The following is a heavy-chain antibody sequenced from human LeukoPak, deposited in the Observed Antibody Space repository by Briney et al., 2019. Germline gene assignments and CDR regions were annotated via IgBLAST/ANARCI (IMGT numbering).Heavy chain of an antibody. Sequence: ASVKVSCKASGYTFTSYDINWVRQATGQGLEWMGWMNPNSGNTGYAQKFQGRVTMTRNTSTSTVYMELSSLRSEDTAVYYCAREALAPERITMIVVVTRSWFDPWGQGTLVTVSS. D-gene: IGHD3-22*01. CDR2: MNPNSGNT. J-gene: IGHJ5*02. CDR3: AREALAPERITMIVVVTRSWFDP. CDR1: GYTFTSYD. V-gene: IGHV1-8*01.